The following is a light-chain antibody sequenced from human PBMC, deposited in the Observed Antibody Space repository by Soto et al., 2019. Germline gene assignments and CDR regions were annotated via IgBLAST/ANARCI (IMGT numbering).Light chain of an antibody. Sequence: DIVMTQSPDSLAVSLGERATINCKSSQSVLYSSNNKNYLAWYQQKPGQPPKLLIYWASTRESGVPDRFSGSGSGTDFTLTISSLQAEDVEVYYCQQYYSTPPAFGPGTKVDIK. CDR1: QSVLYSSNNKNY. CDR2: WAS. V-gene: IGKV4-1*01. J-gene: IGKJ3*01. CDR3: QQYYSTPPA.